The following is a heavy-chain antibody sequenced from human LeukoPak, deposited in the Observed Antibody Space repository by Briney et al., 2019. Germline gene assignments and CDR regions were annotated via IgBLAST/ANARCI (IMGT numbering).Heavy chain of an antibody. J-gene: IGHJ2*01. CDR2: ISGNGGST. Sequence: GGSLRLSCAASGFTFSSYAMNWVRQAPGKGLEWVASISGNGGSTYYADSVKGRFTISRDNSRNAVFLQMISPRDDDTAIYYCAKIERWLVHGFDLWGRGTLVIVSS. D-gene: IGHD6-19*01. CDR1: GFTFSSYA. CDR3: AKIERWLVHGFDL. V-gene: IGHV3-23*01.